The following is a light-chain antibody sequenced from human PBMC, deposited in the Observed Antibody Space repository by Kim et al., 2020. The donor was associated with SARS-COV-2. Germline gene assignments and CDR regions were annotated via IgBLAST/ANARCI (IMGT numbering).Light chain of an antibody. CDR1: QDISSY. J-gene: IGKJ1*01. CDR2: AAS. V-gene: IGKV1-27*01. CDR3: QKYNTAPWT. Sequence: DIQMTQSPSSLSTSVGDRVTITCRANQDISSYLAWYQQKPGKVPKLLIYAASTLQSGVPSRFSGGGSGTHFTLTISSLQPEDVATYYCQKYNTAPWTFGQGTKVDI.